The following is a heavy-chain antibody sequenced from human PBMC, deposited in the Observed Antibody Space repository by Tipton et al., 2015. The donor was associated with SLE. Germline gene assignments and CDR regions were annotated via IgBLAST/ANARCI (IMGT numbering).Heavy chain of an antibody. Sequence: TLSLTCTVSGGSISSYYWSWIRQPAGKGLEWIGRIYTSGSTNYNPSLKSRVTMSVDTSKNQFSLKLSSVTAADTAVYYCARGPDIVVVPAAIGPPGAHGAFDIWGQGTMVTVSS. CDR1: GGSISSYY. D-gene: IGHD2-2*01. CDR2: IYTSGST. V-gene: IGHV4-4*07. J-gene: IGHJ3*02. CDR3: ARGPDIVVVPAAIGPPGAHGAFDI.